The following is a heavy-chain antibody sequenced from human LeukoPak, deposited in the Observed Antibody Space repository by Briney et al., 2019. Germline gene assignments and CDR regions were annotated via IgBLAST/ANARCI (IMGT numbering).Heavy chain of an antibody. V-gene: IGHV1-58*01. CDR1: GFTFISSA. J-gene: IGHJ5*02. CDR2: IVVGSGNT. CDR3: AAEIAVAGTGGFDP. D-gene: IGHD6-19*01. Sequence: SVKVSCKASGFTFISSAVQWVRQARGQRLEWIGWIVVGSGNTNYAQKFQERVTITRDMSTSTAYMELSSLRSEDTAVYYCAAEIAVAGTGGFDPWGQGTLVTVSS.